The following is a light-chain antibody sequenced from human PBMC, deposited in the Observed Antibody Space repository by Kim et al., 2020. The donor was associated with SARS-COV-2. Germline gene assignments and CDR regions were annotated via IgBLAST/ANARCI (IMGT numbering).Light chain of an antibody. CDR2: GAS. Sequence: IVMTQSPATLSVSPGERVTLSCRASQSVKNNLAWYQQRPGQAPRLLIYGASSRATGIPDRFSGSGSGTDFTLTISRLEPEDFAVYYCQQYGSSPVYTFGQGTKLEI. CDR1: QSVKNN. CDR3: QQYGSSPVYT. J-gene: IGKJ2*01. V-gene: IGKV3-20*01.